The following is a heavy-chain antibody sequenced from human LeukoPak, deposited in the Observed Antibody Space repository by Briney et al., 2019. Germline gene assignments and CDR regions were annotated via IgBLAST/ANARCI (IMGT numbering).Heavy chain of an antibody. Sequence: GESLKTSCKGYGYKFSNYWIGWVRQMPGKGLEWMGIIYPDDSDTRNSPSFQGQVTLSADQSISTAYLQWSSLRASDTAMYYCARRECTNSVCYFDYWGQGTLVTVSS. CDR1: GYKFSNYW. CDR3: ARRECTNSVCYFDY. J-gene: IGHJ4*02. CDR2: IYPDDSDT. V-gene: IGHV5-51*01. D-gene: IGHD2-8*01.